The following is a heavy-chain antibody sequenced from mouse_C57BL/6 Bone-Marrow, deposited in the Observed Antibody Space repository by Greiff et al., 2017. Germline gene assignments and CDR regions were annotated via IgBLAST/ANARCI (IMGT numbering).Heavy chain of an antibody. CDR1: GFTFNTYA. CDR2: IRSKSSNYAT. J-gene: IGHJ2*01. V-gene: IGHV10-3*01. D-gene: IGHD1-1*01. CDR3: VRERSLHYGSKYFDY. Sequence: EVQLVESGGGLVQPKGSLKLSCAASGFTFNTYAMHWVRQAPGKGLEWVARIRSKSSNYATYYADSVKDRFTISRDDSQSMLYLQMNNLKTEDTAMYYCVRERSLHYGSKYFDYWGQGTTLTVSS.